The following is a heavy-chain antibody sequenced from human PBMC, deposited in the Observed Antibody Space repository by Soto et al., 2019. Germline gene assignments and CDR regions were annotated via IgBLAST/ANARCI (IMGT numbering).Heavy chain of an antibody. Sequence: ASVKVSCQVSGYTLTELSMHWVRQAPGKGLEWMGGFDPEDGETIYAQKFQGRVTMTEDTSTDTAYMELSSLRSEDTAVYYFATTGILTGYYNRGEFDYWGQGTLVTVSS. CDR2: FDPEDGET. CDR1: GYTLTELS. V-gene: IGHV1-24*01. D-gene: IGHD3-9*01. CDR3: ATTGILTGYYNRGEFDY. J-gene: IGHJ4*02.